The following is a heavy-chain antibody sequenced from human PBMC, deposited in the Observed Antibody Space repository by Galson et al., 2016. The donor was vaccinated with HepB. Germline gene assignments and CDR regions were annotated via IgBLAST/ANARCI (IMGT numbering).Heavy chain of an antibody. Sequence: LRLSCAASGFTFSYYSMNWVRQAPGKGLEGVSYISGSTSTIYYADSVKGRFTISRDNAKNSLYLQMNSLRDGDTAVYYCARDGDHYSSDRPYWGQGTLVTVSS. J-gene: IGHJ4*02. D-gene: IGHD3-10*01. CDR2: ISGSTSTI. CDR3: ARDGDHYSSDRPY. CDR1: GFTFSYYS. V-gene: IGHV3-48*02.